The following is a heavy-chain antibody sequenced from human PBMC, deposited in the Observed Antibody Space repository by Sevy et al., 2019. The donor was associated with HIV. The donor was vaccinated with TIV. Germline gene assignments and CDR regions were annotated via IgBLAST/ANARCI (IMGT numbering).Heavy chain of an antibody. V-gene: IGHV3-21*01. CDR3: AREAQVAGVDLDF. D-gene: IGHD3-3*01. CDR1: GFTFSSHS. CDR2: ISSTSSYI. Sequence: GESLKISCAASGFTFSSHSMNWVRQAPGKGLEWVASISSTSSYIYHADSVKGRFTVSRDNAKNSLFLQMNNLRVDDTAVYYCAREAQVAGVDLDFWGQGTLVTVSS. J-gene: IGHJ4*02.